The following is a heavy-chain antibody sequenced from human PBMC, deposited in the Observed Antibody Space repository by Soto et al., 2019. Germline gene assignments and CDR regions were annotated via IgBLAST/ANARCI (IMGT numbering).Heavy chain of an antibody. D-gene: IGHD5-18*01. V-gene: IGHV1-18*01. CDR3: ARSPTWIQLWLLDY. Sequence: ASVKVSCKASGYTFTSYGSSWVQQAPGQGLEWMGWISAYNGNTNYAQKLQGRVTMTTDTSTSTAYMELRSLRSDDTAVYYCARSPTWIQLWLLDYWGQGTLVTVSS. J-gene: IGHJ4*02. CDR2: ISAYNGNT. CDR1: GYTFTSYG.